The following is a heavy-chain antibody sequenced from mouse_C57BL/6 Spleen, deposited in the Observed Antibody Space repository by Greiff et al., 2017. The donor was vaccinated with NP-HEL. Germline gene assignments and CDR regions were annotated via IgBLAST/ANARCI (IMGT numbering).Heavy chain of an antibody. Sequence: QVQLKESGPELVKPGASVKISCKASGYAFSSSWMNWVKQRPGKGLEWIGRIYPGDGDTNYNGKFKGKATLTVDKSSSTAYMQLSSLTSEDSAVYFCARYLYGNNAMDYWGQGTSVTVSS. CDR2: IYPGDGDT. V-gene: IGHV1-82*01. J-gene: IGHJ4*01. CDR1: GYAFSSSW. CDR3: ARYLYGNNAMDY. D-gene: IGHD1-1*01.